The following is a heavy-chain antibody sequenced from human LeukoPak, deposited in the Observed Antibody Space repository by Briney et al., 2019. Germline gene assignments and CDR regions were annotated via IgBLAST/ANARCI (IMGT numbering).Heavy chain of an antibody. J-gene: IGHJ4*02. CDR1: GGSISSYY. Sequence: PSETLSLTCTVSGGSISSYYWSWIRQPPGKGLEWIGYIYYSGSTNYNPSLKSRVTISVDTSKNQFSLRLSSVTAADTAVYYCAGTYYYDSSGYYHYSLWGQGTLVTVSS. V-gene: IGHV4-59*01. CDR3: AGTYYYDSSGYYHYSL. D-gene: IGHD3-22*01. CDR2: IYYSGST.